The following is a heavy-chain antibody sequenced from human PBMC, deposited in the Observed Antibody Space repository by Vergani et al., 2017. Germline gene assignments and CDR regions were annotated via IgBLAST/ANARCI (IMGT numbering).Heavy chain of an antibody. D-gene: IGHD2-21*01. Sequence: EVQLVESGGGLVQPGGSLRLSCAASGFTVSSNYMSWVRQAPGKGLQWVSAISGSGGNTFYTDSVKGRFTISRDNSKDTLYLQMNSLRVEDTAIYYCAKARDPNCKGGNCYSYYDGLDLWGQGTTGTVSS. CDR1: GFTVSSNY. CDR3: AKARDPNCKGGNCYSYYDGLDL. CDR2: ISGSGGNT. J-gene: IGHJ6*02. V-gene: IGHV3-23*04.